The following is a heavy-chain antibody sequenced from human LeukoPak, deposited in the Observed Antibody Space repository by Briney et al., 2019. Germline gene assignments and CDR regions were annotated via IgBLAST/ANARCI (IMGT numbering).Heavy chain of an antibody. CDR3: ARRWVYDKRAFDA. D-gene: IGHD3-16*01. CDR2: IYYTGTT. V-gene: IGHV4-59*08. CDR1: GGSISGTYY. J-gene: IGHJ3*01. Sequence: PSETLSLTCTVSGGSISGTYYWSWIRQPPGKGLEWIGYIYYTGTTDANPSLTSRVTISLDTSKHHFSLNLSSVTAADTAVYYCARRWVYDKRAFDAWGQGTMVTVSS.